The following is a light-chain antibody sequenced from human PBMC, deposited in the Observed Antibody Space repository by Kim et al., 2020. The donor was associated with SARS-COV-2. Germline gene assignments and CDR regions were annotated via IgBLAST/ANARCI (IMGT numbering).Light chain of an antibody. Sequence: EIVLTQSPATLSLSPGERATLSCRTSQSVSNSFAWYQQKPGQAPRLLIYDASNRATGIPARFSGSGSGTDFTLTISSLEPEDFAVYYCQQRYNWPRTFGGGTKVDIK. CDR1: QSVSNS. J-gene: IGKJ4*01. CDR3: QQRYNWPRT. V-gene: IGKV3-11*01. CDR2: DAS.